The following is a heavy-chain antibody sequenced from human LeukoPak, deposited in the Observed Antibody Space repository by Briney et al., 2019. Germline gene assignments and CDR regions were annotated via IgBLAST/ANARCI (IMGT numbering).Heavy chain of an antibody. J-gene: IGHJ6*02. D-gene: IGHD2/OR15-2a*01. CDR3: ARDNRVLVSDRSYYYYYGMDV. Sequence: GGSLRLSCAASGFTLSSYWMSWVRQAPGKGLEWVANIKQEGSEKYYVDSVKGRFTISRDNAKNSLYLQMNSMRAEDTAVYYCARDNRVLVSDRSYYYYYGMDVWGQGPTVTVSS. V-gene: IGHV3-7*01. CDR1: GFTLSSYW. CDR2: IKQEGSEK.